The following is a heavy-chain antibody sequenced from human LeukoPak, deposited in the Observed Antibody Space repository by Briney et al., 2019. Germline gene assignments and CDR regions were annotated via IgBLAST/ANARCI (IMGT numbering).Heavy chain of an antibody. D-gene: IGHD6-25*01. CDR2: IYYSGST. V-gene: IGHV4-59*08. Sequence: SETLSLTCTVSGGSISSYYWSWIRQPPGKGLEWIGYIYYSGSTNYNPSLKSRVTISVATSKNQFSLKLSSVTAADTAVYYCARQGGGFWYFDLWGRGTLVTVSS. J-gene: IGHJ2*01. CDR3: ARQGGGFWYFDL. CDR1: GGSISSYY.